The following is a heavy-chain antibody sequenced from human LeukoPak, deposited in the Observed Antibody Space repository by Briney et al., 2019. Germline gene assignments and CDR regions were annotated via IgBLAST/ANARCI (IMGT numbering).Heavy chain of an antibody. CDR2: IYTSGST. V-gene: IGHV4-4*07. J-gene: IGHJ3*02. CDR3: ARVNAALYYYGSGSYFGDAFDI. CDR1: GGSISSYY. Sequence: PSETPSLTCTVSGGSISSYYWSWIRQPAGKGLEWIGRIYTSGSTNYNPSLKSRVTMSVDTSKNQFSLKLSSVTAADTAVYYCARVNAALYYYGSGSYFGDAFDIWGQGTMVTVSS. D-gene: IGHD3-10*01.